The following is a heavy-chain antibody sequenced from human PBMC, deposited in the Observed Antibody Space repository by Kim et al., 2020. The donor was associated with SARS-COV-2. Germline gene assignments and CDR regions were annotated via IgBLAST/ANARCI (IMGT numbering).Heavy chain of an antibody. D-gene: IGHD1-26*01. J-gene: IGHJ6*03. Sequence: YYNPPLKSRVTISADTSKNEVALSLTSVTAADTAVYYCARIYYPFVYLDVWGKGTSVTVSS. CDR3: ARIYYPFVYLDV. V-gene: IGHV4-39*01.